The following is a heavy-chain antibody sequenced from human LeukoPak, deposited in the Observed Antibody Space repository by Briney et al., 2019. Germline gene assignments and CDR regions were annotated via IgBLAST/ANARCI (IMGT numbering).Heavy chain of an antibody. CDR1: GYSISSGYY. CDR3: ARGDIPDY. CDR2: SFHSGKT. J-gene: IGHJ4*02. V-gene: IGHV4-38-2*01. D-gene: IGHD2-21*01. Sequence: PSETLSLTCAVSGYSISSGYYWGWIRQSPEKGLEWIGSSFHSGKTYYNLSLKSRVTISVDTSKNQFSLKLTSVTAADTAVYYCARGDIPDYWGQGTLVTVSS.